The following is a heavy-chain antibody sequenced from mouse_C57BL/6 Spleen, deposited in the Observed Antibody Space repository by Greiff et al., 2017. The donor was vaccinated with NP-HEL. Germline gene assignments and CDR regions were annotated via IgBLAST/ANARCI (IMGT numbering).Heavy chain of an antibody. D-gene: IGHD2-2*01. CDR3: ATPYGYDNWFAY. V-gene: IGHV2-2*01. CDR2: IWSGGST. J-gene: IGHJ3*01. Sequence: QVQLKESGPGLVQPSQSLSITCTVSGFSLTSYGVHWVRQSPGKGLEWLGVIWSGGSTDYNAAFISRLSISKDNSKSQVFFKMNSLQADDTAIYYCATPYGYDNWFAYWGQGTLVTVSA. CDR1: GFSLTSYG.